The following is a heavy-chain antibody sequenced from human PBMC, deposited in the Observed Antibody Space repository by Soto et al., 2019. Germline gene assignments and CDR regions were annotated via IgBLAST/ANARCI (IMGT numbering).Heavy chain of an antibody. CDR2: IYFTGST. J-gene: IGHJ5*02. Sequence: XASLSLTCTVSGGAVSSGTYYGSWIRQPPGKGLEWIGHIYFTGSTNYNPSLKSRVTMSLDTSRNQFSLKLSSVTAADTAVYYCTRGPPRVQWFDPWGLGTLVTVSS. CDR3: TRGPPRVQWFDP. V-gene: IGHV4-61*01. CDR1: GGAVSSGTYY.